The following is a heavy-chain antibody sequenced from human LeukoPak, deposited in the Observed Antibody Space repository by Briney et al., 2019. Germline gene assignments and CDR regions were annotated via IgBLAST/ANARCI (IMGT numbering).Heavy chain of an antibody. D-gene: IGHD3-3*01. J-gene: IGHJ4*02. V-gene: IGHV3-21*01. CDR1: GVTFSGYS. CDR2: ITATSRHI. Sequence: GGSLRLSCAAPGVTFSGYSVNWVRQAPGKGLEWVSAITATSRHIYYADSVKGRFTISRDNSRNTLYLQMNSLRADDTAIYYCAKVSPINPSGYLDYWGQGTLVTVSS. CDR3: AKVSPINPSGYLDY.